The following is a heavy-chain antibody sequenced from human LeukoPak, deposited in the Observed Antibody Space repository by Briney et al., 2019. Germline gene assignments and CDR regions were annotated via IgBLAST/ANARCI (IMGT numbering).Heavy chain of an antibody. Sequence: GGSLRLSCAASGFTFRDSAMTWVRQAPGKGLEWVSLISFSGDNTYYRDSVKGRFTVSRDNAKNSLYLQMNSLRDEDTAVYYCVRDHQFYFDYWGQGTLVTVSS. V-gene: IGHV3-23*01. CDR1: GFTFRDSA. J-gene: IGHJ4*02. CDR2: ISFSGDNT. D-gene: IGHD2-2*01. CDR3: VRDHQFYFDY.